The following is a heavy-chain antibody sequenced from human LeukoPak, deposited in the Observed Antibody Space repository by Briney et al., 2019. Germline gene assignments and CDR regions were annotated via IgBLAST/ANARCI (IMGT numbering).Heavy chain of an antibody. CDR2: ISAYNGNT. J-gene: IGHJ3*01. Sequence: ASVQVSCKASGYTFTSYEISWVRQAPGQGLEWMGWISAYNGNTNYAQKFQGRVNMTTDTSTTTAYMELRSLRSDDTAVYYCARETYYYDSSGYSLWGQGTMVTVSS. V-gene: IGHV1-18*01. CDR1: GYTFTSYE. D-gene: IGHD3-22*01. CDR3: ARETYYYDSSGYSL.